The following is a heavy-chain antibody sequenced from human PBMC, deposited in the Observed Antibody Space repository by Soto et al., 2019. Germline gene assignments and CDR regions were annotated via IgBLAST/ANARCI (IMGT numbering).Heavy chain of an antibody. V-gene: IGHV4-31*03. J-gene: IGHJ4*02. D-gene: IGHD5-18*01. Sequence: QVQLQESGPGLVKPSQTLSLTCTVSGGSISSGGYYWSWLRQHPGKGLEWSGYIYYSGSTYYNPSIKSRVTISVDTSKNQFSLQRSAVTAADTAVYYCARSGYSYGPNPLLYWGQGTLVTVSS. CDR2: IYYSGST. CDR1: GGSISSGGYY. CDR3: ARSGYSYGPNPLLY.